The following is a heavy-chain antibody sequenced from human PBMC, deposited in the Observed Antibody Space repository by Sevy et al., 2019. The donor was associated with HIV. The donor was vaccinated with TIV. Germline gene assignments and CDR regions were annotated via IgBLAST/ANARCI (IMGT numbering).Heavy chain of an antibody. D-gene: IGHD6-13*01. CDR2: IYYSGST. V-gene: IGHV4-59*01. Sequence: SETLSLTCTVSGGSISSYYWSWIRQPPGKGLEWIGYIYYSGSTNYNPPLKSRVTISVDTSKNQFSLKLSSVTAADTAVYYCARGYSSSWYSVRWFDPWGQGTLVTVSS. J-gene: IGHJ5*02. CDR1: GGSISSYY. CDR3: ARGYSSSWYSVRWFDP.